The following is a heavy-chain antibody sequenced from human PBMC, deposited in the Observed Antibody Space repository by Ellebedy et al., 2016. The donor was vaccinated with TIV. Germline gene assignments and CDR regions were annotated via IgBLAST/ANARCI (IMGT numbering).Heavy chain of an antibody. J-gene: IGHJ4*02. CDR3: ARGDFWSGYQQ. CDR1: GGSISSSNYY. V-gene: IGHV4-39*07. Sequence: SETLSLTXTVSGGSISSSNYYWGWIRQPPGKGLEWMGEINHSGSTNYNPSLKSRVTISVDTSKNQFSLKVSSVTAADTAVYYCARGDFWSGYQQWGQGTLVTVSS. CDR2: INHSGST. D-gene: IGHD3-3*01.